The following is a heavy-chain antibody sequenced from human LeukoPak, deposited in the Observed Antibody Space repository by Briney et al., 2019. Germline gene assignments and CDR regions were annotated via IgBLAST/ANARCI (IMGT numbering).Heavy chain of an antibody. V-gene: IGHV4-4*07. CDR2: ILSSANP. CDR3: ARDPNSAL. Sequence: SETLSLTCTVSGGSISTYYWSWIRQPAGKGLEWIGRILSSANPSYNPSLKSRVTMSVDTSKNEFSLQLSSVTAADTAVYYCARDPNSALWGQGTLVTVSS. D-gene: IGHD4-23*01. CDR1: GGSISTYY. J-gene: IGHJ4*02.